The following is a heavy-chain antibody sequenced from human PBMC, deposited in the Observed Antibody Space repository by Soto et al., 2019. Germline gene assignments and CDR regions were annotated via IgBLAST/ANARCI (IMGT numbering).Heavy chain of an antibody. CDR3: ARGRGELLRSSWFDP. J-gene: IGHJ5*02. Sequence: QLQLQESGSGLVKPSQTLSLTCAVSGGSISSGGYSWSWIRQPPGKGLEWIGYMYHSGSTYYNPSLKSRVTISVDRSKNQFSLKLSSVTAADTAVYYCARGRGELLRSSWFDPWGQGTLVTVSS. CDR2: MYHSGST. V-gene: IGHV4-30-2*01. D-gene: IGHD3-10*01. CDR1: GGSISSGGYS.